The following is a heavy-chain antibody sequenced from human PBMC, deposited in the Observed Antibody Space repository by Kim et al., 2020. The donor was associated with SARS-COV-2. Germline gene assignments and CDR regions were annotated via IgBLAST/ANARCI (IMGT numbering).Heavy chain of an antibody. Sequence: GGSLRLSCAASGFTFSSYGMHWVRQAPGKGLEWVAVIWYDGSNKYYADSVKGRFTISRDNSKNTLYLQMNSLRAEDTAVYYCARDKLRGAYGDYATTYNWFDPWGQGTLVTVSS. CDR1: GFTFSSYG. CDR3: ARDKLRGAYGDYATTYNWFDP. D-gene: IGHD4-17*01. CDR2: IWYDGSNK. J-gene: IGHJ5*02. V-gene: IGHV3-33*01.